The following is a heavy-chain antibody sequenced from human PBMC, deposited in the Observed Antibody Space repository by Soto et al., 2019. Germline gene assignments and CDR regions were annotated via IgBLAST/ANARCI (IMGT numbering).Heavy chain of an antibody. V-gene: IGHV1-69*13. CDR1: GGTFSSYA. J-gene: IGHJ6*02. CDR3: ARGIVVVRHYYYGMDV. CDR2: IIPIFGTA. D-gene: IGHD2-21*01. Sequence: SVKVSCKASGGTFSSYAISWVRQAPGQGLEWMGGIIPIFGTANYAQKFQGRVTITADESTSTAYMELSSLRSEDTAVYYCARGIVVVRHYYYGMDVWGQGTTVTVSS.